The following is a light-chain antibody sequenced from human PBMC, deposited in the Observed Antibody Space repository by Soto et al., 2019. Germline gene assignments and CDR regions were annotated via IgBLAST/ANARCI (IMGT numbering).Light chain of an antibody. J-gene: IGLJ1*01. CDR1: SRDVGGYNL. Sequence: QSVLTQPASVSGSPGQSITISCTGTSRDVGGYNLVSWYQQHPGKAPKLMIYEGNKRPSGVSHRFSGSKSGNTASLTISGLQAEDEADYYCCSYAGFSTFVFGIGTKATV. V-gene: IGLV2-23*03. CDR2: EGN. CDR3: CSYAGFSTFV.